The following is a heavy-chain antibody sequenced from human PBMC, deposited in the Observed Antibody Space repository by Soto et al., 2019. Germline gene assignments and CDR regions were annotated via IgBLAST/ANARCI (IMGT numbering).Heavy chain of an antibody. CDR1: GFTFSSYA. D-gene: IGHD6-13*01. J-gene: IGHJ6*02. CDR3: ARDSSSWLNYYYYGMDV. V-gene: IGHV3-30-3*01. Sequence: QVQLVESGGGVVQPGRSLRLSCAASGFTFSSYAMHWVRQAPGKGLEWVAVISYDGSNKYYADSVKGRFTISRDNSKNTLYLQMNSLRAEDTAVYYCARDSSSWLNYYYYGMDVWGQGTTVTVSS. CDR2: ISYDGSNK.